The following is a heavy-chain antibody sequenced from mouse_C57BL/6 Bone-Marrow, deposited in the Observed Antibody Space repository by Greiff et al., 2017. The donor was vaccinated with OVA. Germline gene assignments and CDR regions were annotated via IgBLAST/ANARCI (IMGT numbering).Heavy chain of an antibody. CDR3: ARESNYYAMDY. V-gene: IGHV1-54*01. CDR2: INPGSGGT. D-gene: IGHD1-3*01. Sequence: LVESGAELVRPGTSVKVSCKASGYAFTNYLIEWVKQRPGQGLEWIGVINPGSGGTNYNEKFKGKATLTADKSSSTAYMQLSSLTSEDSAVYFCARESNYYAMDYWGQGTSVTVSS. J-gene: IGHJ4*01. CDR1: GYAFTNYL.